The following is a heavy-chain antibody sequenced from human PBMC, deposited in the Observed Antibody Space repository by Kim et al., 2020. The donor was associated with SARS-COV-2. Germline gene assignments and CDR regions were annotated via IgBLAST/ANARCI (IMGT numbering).Heavy chain of an antibody. D-gene: IGHD3-22*01. CDR3: ARDQGDSSEFFDY. Sequence: GGSLRLSCAASGFTFSSYSMNWVRQAPGKGLEWVSSIGSSSSYIYYADSVKGRFTVSRDNAKNSLYLQMYSLRAEDTAVYSCARDQGDSSEFFDYWGQGT. V-gene: IGHV3-21*01. CDR1: GFTFSSYS. J-gene: IGHJ4*02. CDR2: IGSSSSYI.